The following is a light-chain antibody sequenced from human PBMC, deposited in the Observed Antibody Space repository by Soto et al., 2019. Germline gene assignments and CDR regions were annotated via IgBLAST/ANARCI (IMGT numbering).Light chain of an antibody. CDR1: QSVFKGSNNKDC. J-gene: IGKJ1*01. V-gene: IGKV4-1*01. CDR3: QQYYSTPRT. Sequence: DIVMTQSPDSLAVSLGERATINCKSSQSVFKGSNNKDCLAWYQQKPGQPPKLLIYWASTRESGVPDRFSGSGSGTDFTLTISSLQAEDVAVYYCQQYYSTPRTFGQGTKVDI. CDR2: WAS.